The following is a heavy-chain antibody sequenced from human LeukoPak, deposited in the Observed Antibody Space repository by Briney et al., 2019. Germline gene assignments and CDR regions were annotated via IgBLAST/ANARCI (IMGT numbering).Heavy chain of an antibody. CDR3: AKDPRASSAYYYDRLGY. CDR2: ISGSGGST. CDR1: GSTFSRHS. V-gene: IGHV3-23*01. J-gene: IGHJ4*02. D-gene: IGHD3-22*01. Sequence: GGSLRLSCAASGSTFSRHSMNWVRQAPGKGLEWVSAISGSGGSTYCADSVKGRFTISRDNSKSTLNLQMNSLRVEDTAVYYCAKDPRASSAYYYDRLGYWGQGTLVTVSS.